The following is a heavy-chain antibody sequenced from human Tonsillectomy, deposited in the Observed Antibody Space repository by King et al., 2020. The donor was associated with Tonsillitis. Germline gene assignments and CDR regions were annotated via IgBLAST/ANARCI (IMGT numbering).Heavy chain of an antibody. V-gene: IGHV4-4*02. CDR1: GGSITSSNW. CDR3: ARGSYGDYSGY. J-gene: IGHJ4*02. D-gene: IGHD4-17*01. Sequence: QLQESGPGLVKPSGTLSLTCAVSGGSITSSNWWSWVRQPPGKGLEWIGEIYHSGTTHYNPSLTSRVTISLDKSKNQFFLKLSSVTAADTAVYYCARGSYGDYSGYWGQGTLVAVSS. CDR2: IYHSGTT.